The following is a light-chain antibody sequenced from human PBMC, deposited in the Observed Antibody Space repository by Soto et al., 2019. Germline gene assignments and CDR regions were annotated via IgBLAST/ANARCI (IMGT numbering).Light chain of an antibody. Sequence: QSVLTQPPSVSGAPGQRVTISCTGSSSNIGAGYDVHWYQQLPGTAPKLLIYGNSNRPSGVPDRFSGSKSGTSASLAITGLQAEDEADYYCQSYDRSLSGVFGGGTKLPVL. CDR2: GNS. CDR1: SSNIGAGYD. V-gene: IGLV1-40*01. CDR3: QSYDRSLSGV. J-gene: IGLJ3*02.